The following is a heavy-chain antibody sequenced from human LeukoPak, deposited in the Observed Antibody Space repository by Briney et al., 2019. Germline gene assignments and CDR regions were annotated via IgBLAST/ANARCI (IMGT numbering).Heavy chain of an antibody. V-gene: IGHV3-33*01. Sequence: GRSLRLSCAASGFTFSSYGMRWVRQAPGKRLEWVAVIWYEGSNKYYAASVKGRFTISRDNSKDTLYLQMNSLRAEDTAVYYCARASYYDSSGYYDYWGQGTLVTVSS. CDR3: ARASYYDSSGYYDY. CDR1: GFTFSSYG. J-gene: IGHJ4*02. CDR2: IWYEGSNK. D-gene: IGHD3-22*01.